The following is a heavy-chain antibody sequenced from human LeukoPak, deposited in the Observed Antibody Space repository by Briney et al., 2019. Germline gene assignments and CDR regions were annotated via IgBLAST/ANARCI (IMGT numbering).Heavy chain of an antibody. D-gene: IGHD2-2*01. J-gene: IGHJ6*04. CDR2: INHSGST. V-gene: IGHV4-34*01. CDR1: GGSFSGYY. CDR3: ARGRYCSSTSCPTGLGYYYGMDV. Sequence: PSETLSLTCAVYGGSFSGYYWSWIRQPPGKGLEWIGEINHSGSTNYNPSLKSRVTISVGTSKNQFSLKLSSVTAADTAVYYCARGRYCSSTSCPTGLGYYYGMDVWGKGTTVTVSS.